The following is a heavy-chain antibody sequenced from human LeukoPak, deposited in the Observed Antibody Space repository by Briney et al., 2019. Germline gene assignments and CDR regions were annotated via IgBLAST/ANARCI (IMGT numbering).Heavy chain of an antibody. D-gene: IGHD6-19*01. V-gene: IGHV4-59*02. CDR1: GGSVTSYY. Sequence: PSETLSLTCTVSGGSVTSYYWSWIRQPPGKGLEWIGYIYYSGGTNYNPSLKSRVTMSVDASKNQFSLKLSSVTAADTAVYYCARDLSGWYNCFDPWGQGTPVTVSS. J-gene: IGHJ5*02. CDR3: ARDLSGWYNCFDP. CDR2: IYYSGGT.